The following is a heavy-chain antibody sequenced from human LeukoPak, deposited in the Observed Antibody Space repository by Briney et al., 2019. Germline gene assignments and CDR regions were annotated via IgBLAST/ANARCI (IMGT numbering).Heavy chain of an antibody. CDR1: GFTFSSYW. V-gene: IGHV3-7*01. D-gene: IGHD6-6*01. Sequence: PGGSLRLSCVTSGFTFSSYWMSWVRQAPGKGLEWVANIKQDGSEKYYVDSVKGRFTISRDNAKNSVYLQMNSLRVEDTAVYYCARDRVMEYSSSRYYFDYWGQGTLVTVSS. CDR2: IKQDGSEK. CDR3: ARDRVMEYSSSRYYFDY. J-gene: IGHJ4*02.